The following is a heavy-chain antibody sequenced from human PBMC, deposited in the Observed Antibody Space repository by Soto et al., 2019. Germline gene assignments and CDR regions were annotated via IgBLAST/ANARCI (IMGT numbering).Heavy chain of an antibody. Sequence: SVKVSCKASGGTFSSYTISWVRQAPGQGLEWMGRIIPILGIANYAQKFQGRVTITADKSTSTAYMELSSLRSEDTAVYYCARTLGYCSGGSCYSNFWDYWGQGTLVTVSS. CDR1: GGTFSSYT. J-gene: IGHJ4*02. CDR2: IIPILGIA. CDR3: ARTLGYCSGGSCYSNFWDY. D-gene: IGHD2-15*01. V-gene: IGHV1-69*02.